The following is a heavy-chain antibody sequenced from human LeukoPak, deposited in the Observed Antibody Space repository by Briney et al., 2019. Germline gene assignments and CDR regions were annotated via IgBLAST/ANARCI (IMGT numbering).Heavy chain of an antibody. CDR1: GFTFSSYA. D-gene: IGHD6-6*01. CDR2: ISYDGSNK. Sequence: GGSLRLSCAASGFTFSSYAMHWVRQAPGKGLEWVAVISYDGSNKYYADSVKGRFTISRDNAKNSLYLQMNSLRVEDTAVYYCVRDFSSSSTAYFQHWGQGTLVTVSS. V-gene: IGHV3-30-3*01. CDR3: VRDFSSSSTAYFQH. J-gene: IGHJ1*01.